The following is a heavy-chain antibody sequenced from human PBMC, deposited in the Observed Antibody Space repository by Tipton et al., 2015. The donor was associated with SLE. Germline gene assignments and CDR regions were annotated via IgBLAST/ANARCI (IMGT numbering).Heavy chain of an antibody. CDR3: ARVTRGYYGMDV. V-gene: IGHV4-34*01. J-gene: IGHJ6*02. CDR1: GGSFSGYY. CDR2: INHRGSA. Sequence: TLSLTCAVYGGSFSGYYWSWIRQPPGKGLEWIAEINHRGSANYNPSLNSRVTISVDTSKSQVSRKLSSVTAADTAVYYCARVTRGYYGMDVWGQGTTVTVSS. D-gene: IGHD1-14*01.